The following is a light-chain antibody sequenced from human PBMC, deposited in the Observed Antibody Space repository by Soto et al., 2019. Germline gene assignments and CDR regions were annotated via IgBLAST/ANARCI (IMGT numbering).Light chain of an antibody. CDR2: DNN. V-gene: IGLV1-51*01. Sequence: SALAQRPSVSAAPGQKVTISCSGSSSNIGNNYVSWYQQLPGTAPKLLIYDNNKRPSGIPDRFSGSKSGTSATLGITGLQTGDEADYYCGTWDSSLSAYVFGTGTKVTVL. CDR3: GTWDSSLSAYV. J-gene: IGLJ1*01. CDR1: SSNIGNNY.